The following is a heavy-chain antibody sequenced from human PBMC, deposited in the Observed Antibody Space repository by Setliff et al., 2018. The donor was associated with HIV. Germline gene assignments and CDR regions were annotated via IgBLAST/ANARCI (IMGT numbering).Heavy chain of an antibody. CDR3: ARELSDRVNYYGSESLDPFDQ. V-gene: IGHV3-33*08. D-gene: IGHD3-10*01. CDR2: IWYDGSNK. Sequence: GGSLRLSCAASGFTFSSYGMHWVRQAPGKGLEWVAVIWYDGSNKYYADSVKGRFTISRDNSKNTLFLQMNSLRPEDTAVYYCARELSDRVNYYGSESLDPFDQWGQGTLVTVSS. J-gene: IGHJ4*02. CDR1: GFTFSSYG.